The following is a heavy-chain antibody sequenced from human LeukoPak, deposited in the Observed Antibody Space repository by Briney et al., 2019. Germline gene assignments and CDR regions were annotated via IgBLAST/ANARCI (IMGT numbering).Heavy chain of an antibody. V-gene: IGHV3-21*01. CDR2: ISISSSGYI. CDR1: GFTFSSYS. D-gene: IGHD3-16*01. J-gene: IGHJ3*02. Sequence: GGSLRLSCAASGFTFSSYSMNWVRQSPGKGLEVVSYISISSSGYIYYADSVKGRFTISRDNAKNSLYLQMNSLRAEDTAVYYCASSRYEGGTFDIWGQGTLVTVSS. CDR3: ASSRYEGGTFDI.